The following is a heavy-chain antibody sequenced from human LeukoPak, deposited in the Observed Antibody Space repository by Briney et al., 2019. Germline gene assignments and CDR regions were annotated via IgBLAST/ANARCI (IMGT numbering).Heavy chain of an antibody. Sequence: GGSLRLSCAASGFTFSSYWMHWVRQAPGKGLVWVSRINSDGSSTTYADSVKGRFTISRDNAKNTLYLQMNSLRAEDTAVYYCAREFYCTSASCHDYWGQGTLSPSLQ. CDR1: GFTFSSYW. CDR2: INSDGSST. D-gene: IGHD2-2*01. CDR3: AREFYCTSASCHDY. V-gene: IGHV3-74*01. J-gene: IGHJ4*02.